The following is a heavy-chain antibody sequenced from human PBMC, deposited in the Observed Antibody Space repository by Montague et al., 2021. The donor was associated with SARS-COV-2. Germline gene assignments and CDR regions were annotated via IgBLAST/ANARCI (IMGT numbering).Heavy chain of an antibody. CDR2: ISSSSSYI. D-gene: IGHD3-16*02. J-gene: IGHJ5*02. V-gene: IGHV3-21*01. Sequence: SLSLSWSASGFTFSSYSMNWVRQAPGKGLEWVSSISSSSSYIYYADSVKGRFTISRDNAKNSLYLQVNSLRAEDTAVYYCARDDYVWGSYRYSQYNWFDPCGQGTLVTVSS. CDR1: GFTFSSYS. CDR3: ARDDYVWGSYRYSQYNWFDP.